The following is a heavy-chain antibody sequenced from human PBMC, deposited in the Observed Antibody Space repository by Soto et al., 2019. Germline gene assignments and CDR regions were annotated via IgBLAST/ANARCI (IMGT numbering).Heavy chain of an antibody. CDR2: INPSGGST. V-gene: IGHV1-46*01. CDR1: GYTFTRYY. J-gene: IGHJ6*02. Sequence: ASVKVSCKASGYTFTRYYMHWVRQAPGQGLEWMGIINPSGGSTSYAQKFQGRVTMTRDTSTSTVYMELSSLRSEDTAVYYCATRYYDFWSGYPSPYYYYGMDVWGQGTTVTVSS. D-gene: IGHD3-3*01. CDR3: ATRYYDFWSGYPSPYYYYGMDV.